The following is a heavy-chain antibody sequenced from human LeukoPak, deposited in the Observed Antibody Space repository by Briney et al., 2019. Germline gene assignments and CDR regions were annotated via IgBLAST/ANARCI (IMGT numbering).Heavy chain of an antibody. CDR3: ANSGSYYSHFDY. V-gene: IGHV4-59*01. CDR1: GGSISSYY. J-gene: IGHJ4*02. CDR2: IYYSGST. Sequence: SETLSLTCTVSGGSISSYYWSWIRQPPGKGLEWIGYIYYSGSTNYNPSLKSRVTISVDTSKSQFSLKLSSVTAADTAVYYCANSGSYYSHFDYWGQGTLVTVSS. D-gene: IGHD1-26*01.